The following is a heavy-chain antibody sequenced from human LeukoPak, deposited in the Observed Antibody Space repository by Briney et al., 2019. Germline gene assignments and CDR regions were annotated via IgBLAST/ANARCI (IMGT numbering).Heavy chain of an antibody. CDR3: AKARYEEGAFDI. CDR1: GFTFSSYS. CDR2: ISSSSSYI. D-gene: IGHD5-12*01. J-gene: IGHJ3*02. V-gene: IGHV3-21*04. Sequence: GGSLRLSCAASGFTFSSYSMNWVRQAPGKGLEWVSSISSSSSYIYYADSVKGRFTISRDNAKNSLYLQMNSLRAEDMALYYCAKARYEEGAFDIWGQGTMVTVSS.